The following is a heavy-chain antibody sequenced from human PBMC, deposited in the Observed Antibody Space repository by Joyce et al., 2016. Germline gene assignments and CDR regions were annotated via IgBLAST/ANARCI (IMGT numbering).Heavy chain of an antibody. CDR3: AGGILTGYFDY. CDR1: GFTFSNYG. CDR2: ISYDGSNK. Sequence: QGQLVESGGGVVQPERSLRLSCAASGFTFSNYGMHWVRQAPGKGLEWVAVISYDGSNKHYGDSVKGRFTISRDNSKNTLYLQMNSLRAEDTAVYYCAGGILTGYFDYWGQGTLVTVSS. J-gene: IGHJ4*02. D-gene: IGHD3-9*01. V-gene: IGHV3-30*03.